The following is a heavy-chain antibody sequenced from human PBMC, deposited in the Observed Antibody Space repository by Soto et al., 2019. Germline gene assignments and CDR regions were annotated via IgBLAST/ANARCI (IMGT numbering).Heavy chain of an antibody. CDR1: GFTFSSYW. J-gene: IGHJ5*02. Sequence: LILSCAASGFTFSSYWMSWVRHAAVELLEWGANIKQDGSEKYYVDSVKGRFTISRDNAKNSLYLQMNSLRAEDTAVYYCARDTYYGSGNYNWFDPWGQGTLVTVSS. D-gene: IGHD3-10*01. V-gene: IGHV3-7*03. CDR3: ARDTYYGSGNYNWFDP. CDR2: IKQDGSEK.